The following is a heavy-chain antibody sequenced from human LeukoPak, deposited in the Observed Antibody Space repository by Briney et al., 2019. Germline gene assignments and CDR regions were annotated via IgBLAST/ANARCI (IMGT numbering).Heavy chain of an antibody. D-gene: IGHD5-12*01. Sequence: GASVTVSCKASGGTFSSYAISWVRQAPGQGLEWMGRIIPIFGTASYAQKFQGRVTITTDESTSTAYMELSSLRSEDTAVYYCARGHSGYDNYYWFDPWGQGTLVTVSS. V-gene: IGHV1-69*05. CDR1: GGTFSSYA. CDR2: IIPIFGTA. CDR3: ARGHSGYDNYYWFDP. J-gene: IGHJ5*02.